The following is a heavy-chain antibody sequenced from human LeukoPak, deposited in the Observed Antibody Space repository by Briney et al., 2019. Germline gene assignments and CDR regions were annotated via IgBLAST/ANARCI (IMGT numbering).Heavy chain of an antibody. CDR1: GFTVSSNY. CDR3: ARDDSSGYYRTAYYYYGMDV. V-gene: IGHV3-66*01. D-gene: IGHD3-22*01. J-gene: IGHJ6*02. CDR2: IYSGGST. Sequence: HPGGSLRLSCAASGFTVSSNYMSWVRQAPGKGLEWVSVIYSGGSTYHADSVKGRFTISRDNSKNTLYLQMNSLRAEDTAVYYCARDDSSGYYRTAYYYYGMDVWGQGTTVTVSS.